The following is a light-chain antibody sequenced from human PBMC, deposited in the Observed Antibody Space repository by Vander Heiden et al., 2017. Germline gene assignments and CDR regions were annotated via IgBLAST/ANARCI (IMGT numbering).Light chain of an antibody. J-gene: IGLJ1*01. V-gene: IGLV1-40*01. CDR2: GNN. CDR1: SSTIGAGFD. CDR3: QSYDSSLGDYVVV. Sequence: QSVLTQPPSVSGAPGQRVTISCTGSSSTIGAGFDVHWYQHLPGKAPKLLIYGNNNRPSGVPDRFSGSKSGTSASLASTGLQAEDEADYYGQSYDSSLGDYVVVFGTGTKVTVL.